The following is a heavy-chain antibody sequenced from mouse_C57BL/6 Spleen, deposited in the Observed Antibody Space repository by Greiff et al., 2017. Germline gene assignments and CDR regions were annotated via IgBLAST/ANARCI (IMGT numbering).Heavy chain of an antibody. Sequence: EVKVVESGGGLVKPGGSLKLSCAASGFTFSSYAMSWVRQTPEKRLEWVATISDGGSYTYYPDNVKGRFTISRDNAKNNLYLQMSHLKSEDTAMYYCARDQDDGYYSYYAMDYWGQGTSVTVSS. D-gene: IGHD2-3*01. V-gene: IGHV5-4*01. CDR1: GFTFSSYA. J-gene: IGHJ4*01. CDR3: ARDQDDGYYSYYAMDY. CDR2: ISDGGSYT.